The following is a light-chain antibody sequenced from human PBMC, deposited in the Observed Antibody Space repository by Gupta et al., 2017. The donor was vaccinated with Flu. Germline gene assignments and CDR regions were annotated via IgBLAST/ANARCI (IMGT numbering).Light chain of an antibody. V-gene: IGKV1-5*03. Sequence: STLSASVGDRVTITCRARQSISSWLAWYQQKPGRAPRLLIYKASSLESGVPSRFSGSGSGTEFTLTISSRQPDDFATYYCQQYNGYSSNTFGQGTKVDIK. CDR3: QQYNGYSSNT. J-gene: IGKJ1*01. CDR1: QSISSW. CDR2: KAS.